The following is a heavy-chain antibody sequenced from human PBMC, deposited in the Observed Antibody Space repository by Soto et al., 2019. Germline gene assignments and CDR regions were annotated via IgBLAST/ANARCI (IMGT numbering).Heavy chain of an antibody. Sequence: GGGLRLSCAAPGFTFCRHAMSWVRPAPGKGLEWVSAISGSGGRTYYADSVKGRFTISRDNSKNTLYLQMNSLRAEDTAVYYCANGASRYYYYGMDVWGQGTTVTVSS. CDR3: ANGASRYYYYGMDV. CDR1: GFTFCRHA. CDR2: ISGSGGRT. J-gene: IGHJ6*02. V-gene: IGHV3-23*01. D-gene: IGHD1-26*01.